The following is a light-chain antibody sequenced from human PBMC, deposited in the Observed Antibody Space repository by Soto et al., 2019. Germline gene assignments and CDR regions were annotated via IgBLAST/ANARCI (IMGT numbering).Light chain of an antibody. J-gene: IGKJ1*01. Sequence: EIVLTQSPGTLSLSPGERATLSCRASQNVDHSYLAWYQQKPGQAPRLIIYGASSRATGFPARFSASGSGTKCTLTISRLEPEDVGVYYCQQYARSPRTLGQGTKVDIK. V-gene: IGKV3-20*01. CDR1: QNVDHSY. CDR2: GAS. CDR3: QQYARSPRT.